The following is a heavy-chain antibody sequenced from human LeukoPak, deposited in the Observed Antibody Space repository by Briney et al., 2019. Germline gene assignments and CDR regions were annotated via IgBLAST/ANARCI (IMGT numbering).Heavy chain of an antibody. J-gene: IGHJ4*02. V-gene: IGHV6-1*01. D-gene: IGHD1-26*01. CDR3: AGRPSGSYPDS. Sequence: SQTLSLTCAISGDSVSRNVAAWNWLRQSPSRGLEWLGRTYYRSKWYSDYAVSVKSRITINADTSKNQFSLQLNSVTPDDTAVYYCAGRPSGSYPDSWGQGALVSVSS. CDR2: TYYRSKWYS. CDR1: GDSVSRNVAA.